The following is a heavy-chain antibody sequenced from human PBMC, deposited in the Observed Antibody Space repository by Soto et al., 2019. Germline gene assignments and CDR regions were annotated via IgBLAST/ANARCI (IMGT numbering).Heavy chain of an antibody. Sequence: ASVKVSCKASGYTFTSYGISWVRQAPGQGLEWMGWISTYNGNTNYAQNLQDRVTMTTDTSTSTAYMELRSLRSDDTAVYYCARDKERSSFLPGQCLDYWGQGTLVTVSS. CDR2: ISTYNGNT. CDR3: ARDKERSSFLPGQCLDY. CDR1: GYTFTSYG. J-gene: IGHJ4*02. V-gene: IGHV1-18*04. D-gene: IGHD6-13*01.